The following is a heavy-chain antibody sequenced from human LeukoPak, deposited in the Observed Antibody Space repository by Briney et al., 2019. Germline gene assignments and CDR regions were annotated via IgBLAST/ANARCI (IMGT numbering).Heavy chain of an antibody. V-gene: IGHV3-74*01. Sequence: GGSLRLSCAVSGFTFSSSWMHWVRHAPGKGLVWVSHIKTDGSTTAYADSVEGRFTISRDNAKNTLYLQMNSLRAEDTGVYYCARGNQQLPRSTPDYWGQGTLVTVSS. J-gene: IGHJ4*02. D-gene: IGHD2-2*01. CDR1: GFTFSSSW. CDR2: IKTDGSTT. CDR3: ARGNQQLPRSTPDY.